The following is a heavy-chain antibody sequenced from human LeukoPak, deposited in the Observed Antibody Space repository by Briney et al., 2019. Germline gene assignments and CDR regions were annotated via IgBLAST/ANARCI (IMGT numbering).Heavy chain of an antibody. D-gene: IGHD3-10*02. CDR3: TTPGRACSYVPYYYMDV. J-gene: IGHJ6*03. V-gene: IGHV3-73*01. CDR1: GFTFSGSA. Sequence: GGSLRLSCAASGFTFSGSAMHWVRQASGKGLEWVGRIRSKANSYATAYAASVKGRFTISRDDSKNTAYLQMNSLKTEDTAVYYCTTPGRACSYVPYYYMDVWGKGTTVTVAS. CDR2: IRSKANSYAT.